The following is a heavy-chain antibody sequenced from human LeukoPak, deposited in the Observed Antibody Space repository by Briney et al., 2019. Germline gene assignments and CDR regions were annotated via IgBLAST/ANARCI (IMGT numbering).Heavy chain of an antibody. CDR3: ARGSSSWYGLPTFDY. D-gene: IGHD6-13*01. CDR1: GGSISSGGYY. Sequence: PSQTLSLTCTVSGGSISSGGYYWSWIRQHPGKGLEWIGYIYYSGSTYYNPSLKSRVTISVDTSKNQFSLKLSPVTAADTAVYYCARGSSSWYGLPTFDYWGQGTLVTVSS. J-gene: IGHJ4*02. V-gene: IGHV4-31*03. CDR2: IYYSGST.